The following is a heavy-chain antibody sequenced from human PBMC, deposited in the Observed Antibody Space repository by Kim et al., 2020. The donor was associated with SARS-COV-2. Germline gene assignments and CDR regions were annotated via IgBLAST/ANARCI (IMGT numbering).Heavy chain of an antibody. CDR1: GASISNYY. D-gene: IGHD6-6*01. CDR2: IYYSGSS. Sequence: SETLSLTCTVSGASISNYYWSWIRQPPGKGLEWIGYIYYSGSSNYNPSLKSRATMSEDTSKNQFSLRLSSVTAADTAVYYCARLAPGRIAVRPYRYYFD. CDR3: ARLAPGRIAVRPYRYYFD. J-gene: IGHJ4*01. V-gene: IGHV4-59*08.